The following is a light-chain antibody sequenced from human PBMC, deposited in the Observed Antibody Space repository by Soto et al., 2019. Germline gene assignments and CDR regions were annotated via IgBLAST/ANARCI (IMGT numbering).Light chain of an antibody. J-gene: IGLJ2*01. CDR3: SSYTRSSLRVI. CDR1: SSDIGGYNY. CDR2: EVS. V-gene: IGLV2-14*01. Sequence: QSALTQPASVSGSPGQSITISCTGTSSDIGGYNYVSWYQQHPGRAPKLMISEVSNRPSGVSNRFSGSKSGNTASLTISGLQAEDEAAYYCSSYTRSSLRVIFGVGTKVTVL.